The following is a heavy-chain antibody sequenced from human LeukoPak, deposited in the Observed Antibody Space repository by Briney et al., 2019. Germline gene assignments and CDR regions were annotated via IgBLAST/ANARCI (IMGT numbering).Heavy chain of an antibody. Sequence: ESPQISCKGSGYRFSNYWIGWVRQMPGEGLEWMGIIYPGDSDTRYSPSFQGQVTISADKSISTTYLQWNSLKASDTAMYYCARQGCSGGTCSLSQWCDPWGQGTL. CDR1: GYRFSNYW. V-gene: IGHV5-51*01. J-gene: IGHJ5*02. D-gene: IGHD2-15*01. CDR2: IYPGDSDT. CDR3: ARQGCSGGTCSLSQWCDP.